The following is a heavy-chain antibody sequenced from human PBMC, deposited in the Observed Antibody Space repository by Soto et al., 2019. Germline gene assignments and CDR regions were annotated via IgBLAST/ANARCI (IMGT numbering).Heavy chain of an antibody. V-gene: IGHV3-74*01. D-gene: IGHD3-3*01. CDR1: GFTFSSYW. CDR2: INNGGSST. CDR3: ARVYRCYDFWSGYYTGRDLGY. J-gene: IGHJ4*02. Sequence: GGSLRLSCAASGFTFSSYWMHWVRQAPGKGLVWVSRINNGGSSTSYADSVKGRFTISRDNAKNTLYLQMNSLRAEDTAVYYCARVYRCYDFWSGYYTGRDLGYWGMGTLVTVFS.